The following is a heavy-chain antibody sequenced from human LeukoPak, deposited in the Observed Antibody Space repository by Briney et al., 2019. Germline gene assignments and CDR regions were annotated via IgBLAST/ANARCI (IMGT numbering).Heavy chain of an antibody. CDR2: ISGSGGST. Sequence: PGGSLRLSCAASGFTFSSYAMSWVRQAPGKGLEWVSAISGSGGSTYYADSVKGRFTISRDNAKNSLYLQMNSLRAEDTAVYYCARDLSSRHPGWFDPWGQGTLVTVSS. CDR1: GFTFSSYA. V-gene: IGHV3-23*01. CDR3: ARDLSSRHPGWFDP. J-gene: IGHJ5*02. D-gene: IGHD6-13*01.